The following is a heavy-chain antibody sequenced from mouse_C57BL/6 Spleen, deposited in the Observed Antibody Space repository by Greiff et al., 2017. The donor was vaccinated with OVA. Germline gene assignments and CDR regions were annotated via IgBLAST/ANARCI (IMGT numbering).Heavy chain of an antibody. Sequence: QVQLQQSGPELVKPGASVKISCKASGYTFTDYYINWVKQRPGQGLEWIGWLYPGSGNTKYNEKFKGKATLTVDTSSSTAYMQLSSLTSEDSAVYFCTGTTEGYWYFDVWGTGTTVTVSS. D-gene: IGHD4-1*01. V-gene: IGHV1-84*01. CDR3: TGTTEGYWYFDV. CDR2: LYPGSGNT. J-gene: IGHJ1*03. CDR1: GYTFTDYY.